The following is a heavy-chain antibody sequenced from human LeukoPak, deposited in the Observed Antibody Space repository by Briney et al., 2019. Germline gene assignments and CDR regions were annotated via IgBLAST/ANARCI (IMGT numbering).Heavy chain of an antibody. Sequence: SETLSLTCTVSGGSISSSSYYWGWIRQPPGKGLEWIGSIYYSGSTYYNPSLKSRVTISVDTSKNQFSLKLSSVTAADTAVYYCARPNWNDDFDYWGQGTLVTVSS. V-gene: IGHV4-39*01. CDR3: ARPNWNDDFDY. J-gene: IGHJ4*02. D-gene: IGHD1-20*01. CDR1: GGSISSSSYY. CDR2: IYYSGST.